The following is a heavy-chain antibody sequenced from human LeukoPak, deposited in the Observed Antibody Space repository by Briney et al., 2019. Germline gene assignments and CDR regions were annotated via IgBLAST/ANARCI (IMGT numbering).Heavy chain of an antibody. CDR2: INHSGST. CDR3: ARGIRFLEWFPKNSRYYFDY. D-gene: IGHD3-3*01. V-gene: IGHV4-34*01. J-gene: IGHJ4*02. CDR1: GGSFSGYY. Sequence: SETLSLTCTVYGGSFSGYYWSWIRQPPGKGLEWIGEINHSGSTNYNLSLKSRVTISVDTSRNQFSLKLTSVTAADTAVYYCARGIRFLEWFPKNSRYYFDYWGQGTLVTVSS.